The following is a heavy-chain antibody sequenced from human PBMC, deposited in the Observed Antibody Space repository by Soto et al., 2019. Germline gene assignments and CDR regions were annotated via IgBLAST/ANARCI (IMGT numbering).Heavy chain of an antibody. CDR1: GDRVSSNNIA. CDR3: ASWRWSTLDY. D-gene: IGHD2-15*01. Sequence: QTLSLTCAVSGDRVSSNNIAWNWLRLTPWSGLEWLGRTSYRSKCYNEYAVSVGSRITINLDTSKNHFALQLNSVIPADTAVYYCASWRWSTLDYWGQGAQVTFSS. CDR2: TSYRSKCYN. J-gene: IGHJ4*02. V-gene: IGHV6-1*01.